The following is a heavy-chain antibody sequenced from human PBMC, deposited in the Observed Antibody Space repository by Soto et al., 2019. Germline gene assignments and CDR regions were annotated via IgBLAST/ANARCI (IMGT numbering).Heavy chain of an antibody. CDR1: GGTFSNYA. V-gene: IGHV1-69*06. D-gene: IGHD3-3*01. CDR2: IIPIFNTV. Sequence: SVKVSCKASGGTFSNYAISWVRQAPGQGLEWMGGIIPIFNTVNYAQKFQGRVTITADKSTSTAYMELSSLRSEDTAVYYCAKALRSGESPYYYYGMDVWGQGTTVTVSS. J-gene: IGHJ6*02. CDR3: AKALRSGESPYYYYGMDV.